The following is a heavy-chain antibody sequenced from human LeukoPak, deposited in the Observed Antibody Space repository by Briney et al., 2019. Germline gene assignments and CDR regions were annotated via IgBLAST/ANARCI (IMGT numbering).Heavy chain of an antibody. Sequence: PSETLSLTCTVSGGSITSPNSYRGWIRQPPGKGLEWIGSMYFGGNSYYNPSLKSRVTISVDTSKNQFSLKLSSVTAADTAVYYCAREFSFRHYGMDVWGQGTTVTVSS. CDR1: GGSITSPNSY. CDR3: AREFSFRHYGMDV. D-gene: IGHD2/OR15-2a*01. V-gene: IGHV4-39*07. J-gene: IGHJ6*02. CDR2: MYFGGNS.